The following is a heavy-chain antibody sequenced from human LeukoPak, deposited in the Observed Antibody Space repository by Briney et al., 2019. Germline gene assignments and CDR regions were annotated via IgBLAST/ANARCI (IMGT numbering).Heavy chain of an antibody. CDR1: GFTFSDYY. Sequence: GGSLRLSCAASGFTFSDYYMSWIRQAPGKGLEWVSYISSSGSTIYYADSVKGRFTISRDNAKNSLYLQMNSLRAEDTAVYYCARDRRTMVRGSQASGDYWGQGTLVTVSS. J-gene: IGHJ4*02. CDR2: ISSSGSTI. D-gene: IGHD3-10*01. V-gene: IGHV3-11*01. CDR3: ARDRRTMVRGSQASGDY.